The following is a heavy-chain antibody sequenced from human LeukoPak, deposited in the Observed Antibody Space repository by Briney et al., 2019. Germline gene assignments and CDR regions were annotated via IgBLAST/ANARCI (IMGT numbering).Heavy chain of an antibody. Sequence: PSETLSLTCAVYGGSFSGYYWSWIRQPPGKGLEWIGEINHSGSTNYNPSLKSRVTISVDTSKNQFSLKLSSVTAADTAVYYCARAIGPLFAAAETRQWLVPRGEYDYWGQGTLVTVSS. CDR1: GGSFSGYY. D-gene: IGHD6-19*01. CDR2: INHSGST. J-gene: IGHJ4*02. V-gene: IGHV4-34*01. CDR3: ARAIGPLFAAAETRQWLVPRGEYDY.